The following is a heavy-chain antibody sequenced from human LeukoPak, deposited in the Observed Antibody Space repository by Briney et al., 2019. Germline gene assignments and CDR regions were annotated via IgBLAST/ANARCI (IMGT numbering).Heavy chain of an antibody. CDR2: IYYSGST. J-gene: IGHJ5*02. V-gene: IGHV4-39*02. Sequence: SETLSLTCTVSGGSISSSSYYWGWIRQPPGKGLEWIGSIYYSGSTYYNPSLKSRVTISVDTSKNQFSLKLSSVTAADTAVYYCARDGSPYGDSSGYYPDPWGQGTLVTVSS. CDR1: GGSISSSSYY. CDR3: ARDGSPYGDSSGYYPDP. D-gene: IGHD3-22*01.